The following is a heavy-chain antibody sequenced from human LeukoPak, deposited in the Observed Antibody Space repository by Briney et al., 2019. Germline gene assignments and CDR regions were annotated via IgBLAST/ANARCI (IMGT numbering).Heavy chain of an antibody. CDR1: GGSISSGGYY. CDR2: LYYSGST. J-gene: IGHJ4*02. CDR3: ARRYGSGFDY. D-gene: IGHD3-10*01. V-gene: IGHV4-31*03. Sequence: SETLSLTCTVSGGSISSGGYYWSWIRQHPGKGLEWIGYLYYSGSTYCNPSLKSRVTISVDTSKNQFSLKLSSVTAADRAVYYCARRYGSGFDYWGQGTLVTVSS.